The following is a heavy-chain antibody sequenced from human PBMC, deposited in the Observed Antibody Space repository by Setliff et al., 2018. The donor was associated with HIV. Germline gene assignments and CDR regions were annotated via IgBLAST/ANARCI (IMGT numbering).Heavy chain of an antibody. CDR1: GFTFSSYS. CDR3: ARPLPHLGAFDI. CDR2: ISSSGSYI. V-gene: IGHV3-21*04. J-gene: IGHJ3*02. Sequence: LRLSCAASGFTFSSYSMNWVRQAPGKGLEWVSSISSSGSYIYYADSVKGRFTISRDNAKNSVYLQMNSLRAEDTAVYYCARPLPHLGAFDIWGQGTMVTVS.